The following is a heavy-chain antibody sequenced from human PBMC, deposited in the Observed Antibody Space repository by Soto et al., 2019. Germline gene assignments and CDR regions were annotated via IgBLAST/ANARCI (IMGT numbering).Heavy chain of an antibody. V-gene: IGHV1-3*01. CDR1: GYYFSRYD. CDR3: ARRQIVALRHTEWYFDY. D-gene: IGHD5-12*01. Sequence: QVQLVQSGAEVRKPGASVKVSCKGSGYYFSRYDMHWVRQAPGQGLEWMGWINGDSGDTKYSQRFQGRVTITRDTSANTAYMELSSLTSADTAIYFCARRQIVALRHTEWYFDYWGQGTLVTVSS. J-gene: IGHJ4*02. CDR2: INGDSGDT.